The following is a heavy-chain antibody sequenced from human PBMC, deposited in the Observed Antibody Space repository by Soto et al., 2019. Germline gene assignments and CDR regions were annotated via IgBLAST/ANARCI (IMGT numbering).Heavy chain of an antibody. D-gene: IGHD4-17*01. CDR2: ISYDGSNK. V-gene: IGHV3-30*04. CDR3: ARERETGDYAFDI. J-gene: IGHJ3*02. CDR1: GFTFSSYA. Sequence: GGSLRLSCAASGFTFSSYAMHWVRQAPGKGLEWVAVISYDGSNKYYADSVKGRFTISRDNSKNTLYLQMNSLRAEDTAVYYCARERETGDYAFDIWGQGTMVTVSS.